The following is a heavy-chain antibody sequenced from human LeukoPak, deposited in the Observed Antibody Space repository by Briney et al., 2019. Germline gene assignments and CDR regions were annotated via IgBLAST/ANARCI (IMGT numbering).Heavy chain of an antibody. V-gene: IGHV3-21*01. CDR1: GFTFSSYS. J-gene: IGHJ4*02. Sequence: GGSLRLSCAASGFTFSSYSMNWVRQAPGKGLEWVSSISSSSSYIYYADSVKGRFTISRDNSKNTVYLQMNSLRAGDTAVYYCASLYYGGNNFDYWGQGTLVTVSS. D-gene: IGHD4-23*01. CDR3: ASLYYGGNNFDY. CDR2: ISSSSSYI.